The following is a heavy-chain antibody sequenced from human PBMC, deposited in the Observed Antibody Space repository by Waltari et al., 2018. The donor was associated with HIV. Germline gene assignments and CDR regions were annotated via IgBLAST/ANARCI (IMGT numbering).Heavy chain of an antibody. Sequence: QVQLVQSGAEVKKPGASVKVSCKVSGYTLTALSMHWVRQAPGKGLEWMGGFDPEDGETIYAQKFQGRVTMTEDTSTDTAYMELSSLRSEDTAVYYCATGYCSSTSCYKAYDIWGQGTMVTVSS. CDR1: GYTLTALS. J-gene: IGHJ3*02. D-gene: IGHD2-2*02. V-gene: IGHV1-24*01. CDR3: ATGYCSSTSCYKAYDI. CDR2: FDPEDGET.